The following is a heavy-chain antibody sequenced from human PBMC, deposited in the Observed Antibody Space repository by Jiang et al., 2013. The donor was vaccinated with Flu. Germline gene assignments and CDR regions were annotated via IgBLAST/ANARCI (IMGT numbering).Heavy chain of an antibody. Sequence: QLVESGGGVVQPGRSLRLSCAASGFTFSSYGMHWVRQAPGKGLEWVALVSYDGSHKYYSDSLKGRFTISRDSSQNTLYLQMNSLSGEDTAVYYCAREDPRGPFYYGMDVWGQGTAVTVSS. CDR2: VSYDGSHK. CDR3: AREDPRGPFYYGMDV. V-gene: IGHV3-30*03. CDR1: GFTFSSYG. J-gene: IGHJ6*02.